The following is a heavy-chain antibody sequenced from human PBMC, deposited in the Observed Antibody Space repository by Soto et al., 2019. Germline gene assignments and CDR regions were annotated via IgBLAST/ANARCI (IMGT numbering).Heavy chain of an antibody. D-gene: IGHD6-19*01. CDR1: GDTFTGYY. V-gene: IGHV1-2*02. CDR2: INPHSGDT. CDR3: ARGYSTGWYSSVFFDY. Sequence: QVQLVQSGAEVKNPGASVKVSCKTSGDTFTGYYMHWVRQAPGQGLEWMGWINPHSGDTDYAQTFQGRVTMTRDTSISTAYMELSRLRSNDTAFHYCARGYSTGWYSSVFFDYWGQGTLVTVSS. J-gene: IGHJ4*02.